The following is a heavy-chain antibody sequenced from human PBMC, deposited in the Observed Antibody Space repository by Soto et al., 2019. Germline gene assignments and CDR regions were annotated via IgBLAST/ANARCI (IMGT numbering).Heavy chain of an antibody. D-gene: IGHD4-17*01. CDR1: GGSISSSSYY. CDR2: IYYSGST. V-gene: IGHV4-39*01. CDR3: ARLVGDNDY. Sequence: PSETLSLTCTVSGGSISSSSYYWGWIRQPPGKGLEWIGSIYYSGSTYYNPSLKSRVTISVDTSKNQFSLKLSSVTAADTAVYYCARLVGDNDYWGQGTLVTVSS. J-gene: IGHJ4*02.